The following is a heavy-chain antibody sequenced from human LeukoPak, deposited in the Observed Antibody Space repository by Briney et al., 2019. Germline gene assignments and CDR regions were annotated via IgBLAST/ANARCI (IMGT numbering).Heavy chain of an antibody. V-gene: IGHV4-34*01. D-gene: IGHD2-2*02. CDR1: GGSFSGYY. CDR2: TNHSGST. J-gene: IGHJ5*02. CDR3: ARDLGYCSSTSCYTGWFDP. Sequence: PSETLSLTCAVYGGSFSGYYWSWIRQPPGKGLEWIGETNHSGSTNYNPSLKSRVTISVDTSKNQFSLKLSSVTAADTAVYYCARDLGYCSSTSCYTGWFDPWGQGTLVTVSS.